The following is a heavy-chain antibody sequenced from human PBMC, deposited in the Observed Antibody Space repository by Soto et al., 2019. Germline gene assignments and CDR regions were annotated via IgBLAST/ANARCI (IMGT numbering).Heavy chain of an antibody. CDR1: GGTFSSYT. CDR2: IIPILGIA. D-gene: IGHD5-12*01. CDR3: AGEVATSRTIDY. J-gene: IGHJ4*02. Sequence: QVQLVQSGAEVKKPGSSVKVSCKASGGTFSSYTISWVRQAPGQGLEWMGRIIPILGIANYAQKFQGRVTITADKSTSTAYMELSSLRSEDTAVYYCAGEVATSRTIDYWGQGTLVPVSS. V-gene: IGHV1-69*08.